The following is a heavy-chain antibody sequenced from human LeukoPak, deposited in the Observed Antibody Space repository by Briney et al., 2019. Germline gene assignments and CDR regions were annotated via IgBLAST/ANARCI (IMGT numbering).Heavy chain of an antibody. Sequence: ASVKVPCKASGYTFTSYYMHWVRQAPGQGLEWMGIINPSGGSTSYAQKFQGRVTMTRDTSTSTVYMELSSLRSEDTAVYYCARATHDFGEARKPYFDYWGQGTLVTVSS. CDR2: INPSGGST. CDR1: GYTFTSYY. D-gene: IGHD3-10*01. V-gene: IGHV1-46*01. J-gene: IGHJ4*02. CDR3: ARATHDFGEARKPYFDY.